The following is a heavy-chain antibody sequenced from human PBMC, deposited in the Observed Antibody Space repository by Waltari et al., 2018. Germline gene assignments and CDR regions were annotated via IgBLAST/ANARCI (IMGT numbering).Heavy chain of an antibody. V-gene: IGHV4-31*03. J-gene: IGHJ4*02. CDR2: IYNTWNT. Sequence: QVHLQESGPGLVNPSQALTLTCTVSGGSVSSGASSWSWFRQRPGAALDWIGHIYNTWNTDYNPSLRSRVDISLNTSENQFSLKANLLTAADTAVYYCARDLKYTNGWYEMPVWGQGTLVTVSS. CDR1: GGSVSSGASS. D-gene: IGHD6-13*01. CDR3: ARDLKYTNGWYEMPV.